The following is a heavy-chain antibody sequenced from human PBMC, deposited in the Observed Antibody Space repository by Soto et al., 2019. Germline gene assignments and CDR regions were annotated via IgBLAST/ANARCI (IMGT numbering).Heavy chain of an antibody. Sequence: VKVSCKASGGTFSSYAISWVRQAPGQGLEWMGGIIPIFGTANYAQKFQGRVTITVDESTSKAYMELSSLRSEDTAVYYCASERRDGYNCFDYWGQGTLVTVSS. J-gene: IGHJ4*02. D-gene: IGHD5-12*01. CDR2: IIPIFGTA. CDR3: ASERRDGYNCFDY. V-gene: IGHV1-69*13. CDR1: GGTFSSYA.